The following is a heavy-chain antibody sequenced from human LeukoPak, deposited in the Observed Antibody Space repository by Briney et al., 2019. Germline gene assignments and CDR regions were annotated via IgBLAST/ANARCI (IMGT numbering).Heavy chain of an antibody. V-gene: IGHV3-23*01. D-gene: IGHD6-25*01. CDR1: GFTFSSYA. J-gene: IGHJ5*02. CDR3: AKDLSPAAA. Sequence: PGGSLRLSCAASGFTFSSYAMSWVRQAPGKGLEWVSGVSSSGISTYYADSVKGRFTISRDNSKNTLYMQMNSLRAEDTAVYYCAKDLSPAAAWGQGTLVTVSS. CDR2: VSSSGIST.